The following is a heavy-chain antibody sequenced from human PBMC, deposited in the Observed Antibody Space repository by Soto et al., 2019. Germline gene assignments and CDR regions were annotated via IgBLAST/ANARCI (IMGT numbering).Heavy chain of an antibody. J-gene: IGHJ4*02. Sequence: PGGSLRLSCTASGFTFSSYAMSWVRQAPGKGLEWVSAISGSGGSTFYADSVKGRFTISRDNSKNTLYLQMNSLRAEDAAVYYCARDLDSSGYYHEIAGYWGQGTLVTVSS. V-gene: IGHV3-23*01. CDR1: GFTFSSYA. CDR2: ISGSGGST. D-gene: IGHD3-22*01. CDR3: ARDLDSSGYYHEIAGY.